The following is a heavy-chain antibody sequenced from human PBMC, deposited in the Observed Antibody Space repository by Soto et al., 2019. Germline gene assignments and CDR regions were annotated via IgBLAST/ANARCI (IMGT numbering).Heavy chain of an antibody. CDR3: AKYYPRFGEEWLGVDY. CDR1: GFTFSSYA. CDR2: ISGSGGST. J-gene: IGHJ4*02. Sequence: EVQLLESGGGLVQPGGSLRLSCAASGFTFSSYAMSWVRQAPGKGLEWVSAISGSGGSTYYADSVKGRFTISRDNSKNTLYLQMNSLRAEDTAVYYCAKYYPRFGEEWLGVDYWGQGTLVTVSS. V-gene: IGHV3-23*01. D-gene: IGHD3-3*01.